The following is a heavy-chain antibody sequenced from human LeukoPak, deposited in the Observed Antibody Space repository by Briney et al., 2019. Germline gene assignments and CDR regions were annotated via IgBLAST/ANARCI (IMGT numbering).Heavy chain of an antibody. V-gene: IGHV3-66*01. J-gene: IGHJ4*02. Sequence: GGSLRLSCAASGFTFSSYAMSWVRQAPGKGLEWVSVIYVGANTYYADSVKGRFTISRDNSKNTLYLQMNSLRAEDTAVYYCARDTYFDFWGQGTLVTVSS. CDR2: IYVGANT. CDR1: GFTFSSYA. CDR3: ARDTYFDF.